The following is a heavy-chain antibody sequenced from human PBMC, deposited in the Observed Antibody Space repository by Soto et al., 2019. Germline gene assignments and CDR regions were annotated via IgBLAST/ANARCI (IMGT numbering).Heavy chain of an antibody. CDR2: IIPILGIA. CDR3: AREKGGDGYNLSVY. CDR1: GGTFSSYT. Sequence: QVQLVQSGAEVTKPGSSVKVSCKASGGTFSSYTISWVRQAPGQGLEWRGRIIPILGIANYAQKFQGRVTITADKSTSTADMELSSLRSEDTAVYYCAREKGGDGYNLSVYWGQGTLVTVSS. V-gene: IGHV1-69*08. J-gene: IGHJ4*02. D-gene: IGHD5-12*01.